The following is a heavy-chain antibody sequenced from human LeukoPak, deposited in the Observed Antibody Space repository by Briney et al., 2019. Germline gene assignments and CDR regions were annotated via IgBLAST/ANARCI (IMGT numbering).Heavy chain of an antibody. J-gene: IGHJ6*03. CDR1: DFTFSDSA. Sequence: GGSLRLSCAASDFTFSDSAIHWVRQAPGKGLEWVGRIRSKANGYATSYGASAKGRLTISRDDSKNTADLQMNDLRTEDTAVYYCTRLRSDTTGGYYYFMVVWGKGTTVIVSS. CDR3: TRLRSDTTGGYYYFMVV. V-gene: IGHV3-73*01. CDR2: IRSKANGYAT. D-gene: IGHD1-1*01.